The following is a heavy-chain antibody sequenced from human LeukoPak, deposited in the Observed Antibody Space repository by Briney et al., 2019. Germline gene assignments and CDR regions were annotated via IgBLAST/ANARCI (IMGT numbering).Heavy chain of an antibody. V-gene: IGHV4-39*01. CDR1: GGSISSSSYY. J-gene: IGHJ5*02. Sequence: SETLSLTCTVSGGSISSSSYYWGWIRQPPGKGLEWIGSIYYSGSTYYNPSLKSRVTISVDTSKNQFSLELSSVTAADTAVYYCARRRRGSPSYGDYTNWFDPWGQGTLVTVSS. CDR2: IYYSGST. CDR3: ARRRRGSPSYGDYTNWFDP. D-gene: IGHD4-17*01.